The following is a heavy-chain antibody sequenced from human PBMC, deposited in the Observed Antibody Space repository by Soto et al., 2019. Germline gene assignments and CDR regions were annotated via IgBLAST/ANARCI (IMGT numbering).Heavy chain of an antibody. J-gene: IGHJ4*02. V-gene: IGHV1-2*04. CDR3: ATEVGRVGYSGSYCDY. D-gene: IGHD5-12*01. CDR2: INPDNGGT. Sequence: QVQLVQSGAEVKKPGASVKVSCKASGYTFTGHYMYWVRQAFGQGLEWMGWINPDNGGTSYAQKFQGWGTMTTDGATSTAYLELRRLTSDATAVYYRATEVGRVGYSGSYCDYWGQGSLVAV. CDR1: GYTFTGHY.